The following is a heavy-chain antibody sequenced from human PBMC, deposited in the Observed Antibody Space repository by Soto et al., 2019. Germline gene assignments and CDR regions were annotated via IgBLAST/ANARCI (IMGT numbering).Heavy chain of an antibody. J-gene: IGHJ5*02. CDR1: GFTFSSYA. CDR3: AKDLKNYGSGSYHLYNRFDP. CDR2: ISGSGGST. Sequence: GGSLRLSCAASGFTFSSYAMSWVRQAPGKGLEWVSAISGSGGSTYYADSVKGRFTISRDNSKNTLYLQMNSLRAEDTAVYYCAKDLKNYGSGSYHLYNRFDPWGQGTLVTVSS. D-gene: IGHD3-10*01. V-gene: IGHV3-23*01.